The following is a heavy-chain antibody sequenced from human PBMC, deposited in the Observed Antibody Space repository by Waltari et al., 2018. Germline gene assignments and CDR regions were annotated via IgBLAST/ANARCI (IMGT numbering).Heavy chain of an antibody. Sequence: QVQLQESGPGLVKPSETLSLTCAVSGYSISSGYYWGWIRQPPGKGLEWIGSIYHSGSTYYNPSLKSRVTISVDTSKNQFSLKVSSVTAADTAVYYCARQRHYYDSSGYYFWGYWGQGTLVTVSS. V-gene: IGHV4-38-2*01. CDR1: GYSISSGYY. CDR3: ARQRHYYDSSGYYFWGY. D-gene: IGHD3-22*01. CDR2: IYHSGST. J-gene: IGHJ4*02.